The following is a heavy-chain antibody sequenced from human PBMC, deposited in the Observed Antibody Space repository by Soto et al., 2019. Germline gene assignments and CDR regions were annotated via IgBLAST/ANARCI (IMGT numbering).Heavy chain of an antibody. D-gene: IGHD3-10*01. CDR3: AKDLLWFGENTHDAFDI. V-gene: IGHV3-73*01. CDR1: GFTFSGSA. Sequence: PGGSLRLSCAASGFTFSGSAMHWVRQASGKGLEWVGRIRSKANSYATAYAASVKGRFTISRDDSKNTAYLQMNSLRAEDTAVYYCAKDLLWFGENTHDAFDIWGQGTMVTVSS. J-gene: IGHJ3*02. CDR2: IRSKANSYAT.